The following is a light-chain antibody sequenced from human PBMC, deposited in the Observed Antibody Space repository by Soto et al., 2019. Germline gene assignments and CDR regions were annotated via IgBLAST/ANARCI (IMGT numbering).Light chain of an antibody. CDR1: KGISNY. CDR2: AAS. V-gene: IGKV1-27*01. CDR3: XKYNSAPRA. Sequence: DIQMTQSPSSLSASVGDRVTITCRASKGISNYLAWYQQKPGKVPKLLIYAASTLQAGGPSRFSGSVTGTXXXXXXXXLQPXDVAXXXXXKYNSAPRAFGQGTRLEIK. J-gene: IGKJ5*01.